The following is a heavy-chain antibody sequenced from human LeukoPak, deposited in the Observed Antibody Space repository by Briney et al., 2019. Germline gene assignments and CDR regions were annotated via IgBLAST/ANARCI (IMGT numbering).Heavy chain of an antibody. CDR3: ARAREYSSSWYFWFDP. D-gene: IGHD6-13*01. CDR1: GYTFTGYY. CDR2: INPNSGGT. Sequence: ASVKVSCKASGYTFTGYYMHWVRQAPGQGLGWMGWINPNSGGTNYAQKFQGRVTMTRDTSISTAYMELSRLRSDDTAVYYCARAREYSSSWYFWFDPWGQGTLVTVSS. V-gene: IGHV1-2*02. J-gene: IGHJ5*02.